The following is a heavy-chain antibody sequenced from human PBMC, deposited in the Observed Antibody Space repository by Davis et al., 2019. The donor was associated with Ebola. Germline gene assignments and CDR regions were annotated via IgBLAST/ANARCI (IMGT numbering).Heavy chain of an antibody. CDR3: ARDFFEYSSSSFSDY. V-gene: IGHV3-53*05. D-gene: IGHD6-6*01. CDR2: IYRGGST. CDR1: GFNVSGNY. J-gene: IGHJ4*01. Sequence: GESLKISCTASGFNVSGNYMSWVRQAPGKGLEWVAVIYRGGSTYYADSLKGRFAISRDNSKATLFLQINSLRPDDTAVYYCARDFFEYSSSSFSDYWGHGTLVTVSS.